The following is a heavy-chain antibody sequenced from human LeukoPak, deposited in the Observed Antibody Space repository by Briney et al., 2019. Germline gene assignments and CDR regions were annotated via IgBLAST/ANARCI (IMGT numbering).Heavy chain of an antibody. J-gene: IGHJ3*02. CDR1: VYSIISGYY. CDR3: ARRRAHYYDSSGYYSRPQRAFDI. D-gene: IGHD3-22*01. V-gene: IGHV4-38-2*02. CDR2: IHHSGST. Sequence: SETLSLTCTVSVYSIISGYYWGWIRQPPGKGLEWIGEIHHSGSTNYNPSLKSRVTISVDTSKNQFSLKLSSVTAADTAVYFCARRRAHYYDSSGYYSRPQRAFDIWGQGTMVTVSS.